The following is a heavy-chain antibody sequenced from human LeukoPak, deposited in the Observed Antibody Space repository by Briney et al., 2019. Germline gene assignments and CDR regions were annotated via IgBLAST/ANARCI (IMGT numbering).Heavy chain of an antibody. CDR3: ASTKGYYDSSGDDFDY. D-gene: IGHD3-22*01. Sequence: SVNVSCKASGYTFTSYGISWVRQAPGQGLEWMGWIIPILGIANYAQKFQGRVTITADKSTSTAYMELSSLRSEDTAVYYCASTKGYYDSSGDDFDYWGQGTLVTVSS. J-gene: IGHJ4*02. CDR1: GYTFTSYG. CDR2: IIPILGIA. V-gene: IGHV1-69*10.